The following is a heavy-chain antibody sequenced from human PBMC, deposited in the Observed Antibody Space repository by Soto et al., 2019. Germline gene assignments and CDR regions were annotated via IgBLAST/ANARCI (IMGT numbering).Heavy chain of an antibody. CDR1: GFTFSSYA. CDR2: ISYDGSNK. J-gene: IGHJ4*02. V-gene: IGHV3-30-3*01. Sequence: QVQLVESGGGVVQPGRSLRLSCAASGFTFSSYAMHWVRQAPGKGLEWVAVISYDGSNKYYADSVKGRFTISRDNSKNTLYLQMNSLRAEDTAVYYCARDYKYAGFPASTISNTFDYWGQGTLVTVSS. D-gene: IGHD3-9*01. CDR3: ARDYKYAGFPASTISNTFDY.